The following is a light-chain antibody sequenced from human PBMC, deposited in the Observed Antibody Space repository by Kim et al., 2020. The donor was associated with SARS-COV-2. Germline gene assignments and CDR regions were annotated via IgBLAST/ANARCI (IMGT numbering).Light chain of an antibody. V-gene: IGLV7-46*01. CDR3: SLFFTDVRV. Sequence: PGGTYTLTCGSSTEPFTCGHYPFWVQQKPGQAPRTLIYEISNKNSWTPARFSGSLLGGKVVLTLSGAQPEDEADYYCSLFFTDVRVFGGGTQLTVL. CDR1: TEPFTCGHY. J-gene: IGLJ3*02. CDR2: EIS.